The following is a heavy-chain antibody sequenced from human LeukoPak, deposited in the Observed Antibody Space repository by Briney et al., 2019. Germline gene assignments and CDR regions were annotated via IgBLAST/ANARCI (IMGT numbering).Heavy chain of an antibody. CDR2: IKQNGAEE. J-gene: IGHJ3*01. CDR1: GFTFRSFW. V-gene: IGHV3-7*03. Sequence: GGSLRLSCAASGFTFRSFWMSWVRQAPGKRLEWVANIKQNGAEEYYMDSVKGRFAISRDNAKNSVSLQMNSLRVEDTAMYYCARYTVVSSPGAFDLWGQGTIVTVSS. D-gene: IGHD2-21*01. CDR3: ARYTVVSSPGAFDL.